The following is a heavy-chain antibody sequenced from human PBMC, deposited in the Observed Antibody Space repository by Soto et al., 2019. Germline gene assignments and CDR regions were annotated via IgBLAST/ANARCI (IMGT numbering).Heavy chain of an antibody. CDR1: GGSISSGDYY. V-gene: IGHV4-30-4*01. J-gene: IGHJ6*02. D-gene: IGHD2-2*01. Sequence: SETLSLTCTVSGGSISSGDYYWSWIRQPPGKGLEWIGYIYYSGSTYYNPSLKSRVTISVDTSKNQFSLKLSSVTAADTAVYYCARDLIVVVPGAYYYYYGMDVWGQGTTVTV. CDR3: ARDLIVVVPGAYYYYYGMDV. CDR2: IYYSGST.